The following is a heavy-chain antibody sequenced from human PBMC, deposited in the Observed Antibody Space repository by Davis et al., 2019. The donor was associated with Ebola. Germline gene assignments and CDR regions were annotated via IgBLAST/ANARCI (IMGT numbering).Heavy chain of an antibody. D-gene: IGHD2-2*01. CDR3: ARDLPACSSTSCNYYYYGMDV. CDR1: GGTFSSYA. J-gene: IGHJ6*02. Sequence: SVKVSCKASGGTFSSYAISWVRQAPGQGLEWMGGIIPIFGTANYAQKFQGRVTITADESTSTAYMELSSLRSDDTAVYYCARDLPACSSTSCNYYYYGMDVWGQGTTVTVSS. CDR2: IIPIFGTA. V-gene: IGHV1-69*13.